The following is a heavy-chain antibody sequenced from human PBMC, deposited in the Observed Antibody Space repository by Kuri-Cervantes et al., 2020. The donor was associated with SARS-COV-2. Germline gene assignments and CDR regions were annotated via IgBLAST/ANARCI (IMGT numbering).Heavy chain of an antibody. V-gene: IGHV3-48*01. CDR1: GFTFSSYS. D-gene: IGHD6-13*01. CDR2: ISSSSSTI. Sequence: GGSLRLSCAASGFTFSSYSMNWVRQAPGKGLEWVSYISSSSSTIYYADSVKGRFTISRDNAKNSLYLQMNSLRAEDTAVYYCAKVRWGNLIAAAGPWYYYYMDVWGKGTTVTVSS. CDR3: AKVRWGNLIAAAGPWYYYYMDV. J-gene: IGHJ6*03.